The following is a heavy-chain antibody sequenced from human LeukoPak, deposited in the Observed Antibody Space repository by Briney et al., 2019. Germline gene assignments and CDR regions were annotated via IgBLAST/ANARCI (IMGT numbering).Heavy chain of an antibody. V-gene: IGHV1-8*03. J-gene: IGHJ6*03. CDR1: GYTFTSYD. D-gene: IGHD3-3*01. CDR2: MNPNSGNT. CDR3: ARENRDFWSGYYYYYYMDV. Sequence: ASVKVSCKASGYTFTSYDINWVRQATGQGLEWMGWMNPNSGNTGYAQKFQGRVTITRNTSISTAYMGLSSLRSEDTAVYYCARENRDFWSGYYYYYYMDVWGKGTTVTVSS.